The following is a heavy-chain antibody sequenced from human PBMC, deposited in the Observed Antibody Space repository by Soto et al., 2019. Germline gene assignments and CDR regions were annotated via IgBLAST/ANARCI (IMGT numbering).Heavy chain of an antibody. CDR2: IYWDDDK. CDR3: AHRLTATAFDI. V-gene: IGHV2-5*02. Sequence: QITLKESGPTLVKPTQTLTLTCTFSGFSLSTSGVAVGWIRQPPRKALEWLALIYWDDDKRYSPSMKGRLTITRDTSKNQVVLIMTNMDPEDTATYYCAHRLTATAFDIWGQGTMVTVSS. J-gene: IGHJ3*02. CDR1: GFSLSTSGVA. D-gene: IGHD2-21*02.